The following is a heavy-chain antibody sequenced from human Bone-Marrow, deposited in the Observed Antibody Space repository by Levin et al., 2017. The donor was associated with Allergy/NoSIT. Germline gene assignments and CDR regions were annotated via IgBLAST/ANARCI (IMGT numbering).Heavy chain of an antibody. CDR2: IYWDDDK. CDR3: AHRDKFCTGGRCHNWFDP. V-gene: IGHV2-5*02. CDR1: GFSLSTSGV. J-gene: IGHJ5*02. Sequence: ESGPTLVKPTPTLTLTCTFSGFSLSTSGVGWIRQPPGKALEWLALIYWDDDKRYSPSLKSRLTITKYTSKNQVVLTMTNMAPVDTATYYCAHRDKFCTGGRCHNWFDPWGQGTLVTVSS. D-gene: IGHD2-15*01.